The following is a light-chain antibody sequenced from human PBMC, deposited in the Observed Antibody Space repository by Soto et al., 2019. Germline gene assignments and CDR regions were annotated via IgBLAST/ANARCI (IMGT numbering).Light chain of an antibody. J-gene: IGKJ4*01. CDR2: GAS. CDR1: QSVSSN. Sequence: EIVMTQSPATLSVSPGERATLSCRASQSVSSNLAWYQQKPGQAPRLLIYGASTRAPGITARFSGSGSGTEFTLTISGLQSEDFADYYCQQYNNWPLTSGGGTKVEIK. CDR3: QQYNNWPLT. V-gene: IGKV3D-15*01.